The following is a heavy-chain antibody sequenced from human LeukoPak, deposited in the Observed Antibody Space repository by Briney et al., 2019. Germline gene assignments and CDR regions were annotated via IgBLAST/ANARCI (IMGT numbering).Heavy chain of an antibody. Sequence: SETLSLTCAVYGGSFSGYYWSWIRQPPGKGLGWIGEINHSGSTNYNPSLKSRVTISVDTSKNQFSLKLSSVTAADTAVYYCARYPYFDYWGQGTLVTVSS. V-gene: IGHV4-34*01. CDR3: ARYPYFDY. CDR2: INHSGST. J-gene: IGHJ4*02. CDR1: GGSFSGYY. D-gene: IGHD2-2*01.